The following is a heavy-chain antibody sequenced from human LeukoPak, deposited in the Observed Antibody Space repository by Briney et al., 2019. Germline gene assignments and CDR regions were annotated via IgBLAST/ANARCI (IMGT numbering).Heavy chain of an antibody. CDR3: AKDKGGYDTNPNSDY. D-gene: IGHD5-12*01. V-gene: IGHV3-23*01. CDR1: GFTFSSYA. J-gene: IGHJ4*02. CDR2: ISGSGGST. Sequence: GGSLRLSCAASGFTFSSYAMSWVRQAPGKGLEWVSAISGSGGSTYYADSVKGRFTISRDNSKNTLYLQMNSLRAEDTAVYYCAKDKGGYDTNPNSDYWGQGTLVTVSS.